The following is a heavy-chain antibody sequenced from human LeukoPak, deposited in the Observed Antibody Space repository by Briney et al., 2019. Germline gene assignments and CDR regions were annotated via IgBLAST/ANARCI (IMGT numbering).Heavy chain of an antibody. CDR2: ISAYNGNT. V-gene: IGHV1-18*01. J-gene: IGHJ4*02. Sequence: ASVKLSCKTSGYTFTTYGISWVRQAPGQGLEWMGWISAYNGNTNYAQKVQGRVTMTTDTSTSTAYMELRSLRSDDTAVYYCARVSPYYYDSSGYYFDHWGQGTLVTVSS. CDR1: GYTFTTYG. CDR3: ARVSPYYYDSSGYYFDH. D-gene: IGHD3-22*01.